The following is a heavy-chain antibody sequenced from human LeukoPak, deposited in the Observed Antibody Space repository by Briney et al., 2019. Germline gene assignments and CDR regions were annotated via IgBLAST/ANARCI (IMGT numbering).Heavy chain of an antibody. CDR1: GGSISSGGYY. CDR3: ARGKTGTTPLDY. D-gene: IGHD1-7*01. V-gene: IGHV4-31*03. J-gene: IGHJ4*02. Sequence: PSQTPSLTCTVSGGSISSGGYYWSWIRQHPGKGLEWIGYIYYSGSTYYNPSLKSRVTISVDTSKNQFSLKLSSVTAADTAVYYCARGKTGTTPLDYWGQGTLVTVSS. CDR2: IYYSGST.